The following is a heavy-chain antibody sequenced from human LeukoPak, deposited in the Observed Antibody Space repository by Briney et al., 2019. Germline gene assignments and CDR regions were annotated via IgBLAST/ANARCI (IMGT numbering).Heavy chain of an antibody. Sequence: SETLSLTCTVSGGSISSYYWSWIRQPPGKGLKWIGYIYYSGSTNYNPSLKSRVTISVDTSKNQLSLKLSSVTAADTAVYYCARVSCSSTSCLYYYYMDVWGKGTTVTVSS. CDR2: IYYSGST. V-gene: IGHV4-59*08. J-gene: IGHJ6*03. CDR1: GGSISSYY. CDR3: ARVSCSSTSCLYYYYMDV. D-gene: IGHD2-2*01.